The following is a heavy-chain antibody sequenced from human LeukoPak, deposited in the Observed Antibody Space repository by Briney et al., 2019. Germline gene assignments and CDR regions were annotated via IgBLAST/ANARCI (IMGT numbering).Heavy chain of an antibody. CDR1: GGSISSYY. CDR2: IYYSGST. Sequence: SETLSLTCTVSGGSISSYYWSWIRQPPGKGLEWIGNIYYSGSTNYNPSLKSRVTISVDTSKNQFSLKLSSVTAADTAVYYCARGSTWELLGWFDPWGQGTLVTVSS. D-gene: IGHD1-26*01. CDR3: ARGSTWELLGWFDP. V-gene: IGHV4-59*01. J-gene: IGHJ5*02.